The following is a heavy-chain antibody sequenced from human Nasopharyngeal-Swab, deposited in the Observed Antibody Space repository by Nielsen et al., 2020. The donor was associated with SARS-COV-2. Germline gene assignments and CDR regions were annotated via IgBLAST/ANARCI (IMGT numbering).Heavy chain of an antibody. J-gene: IGHJ6*02. CDR3: ARDYQRDYMGYYGMDV. CDR2: INAGNGNT. V-gene: IGHV1-3*01. CDR1: GYTFTSYA. D-gene: IGHD2-2*01. Sequence: ASVKVSCKASGYTFTSYAMHWVRQAPGHRLEWMGWINAGNGNTKYSQKFQGRVTITRDTSASTAYMELSSLRSEDTAVYYCARDYQRDYMGYYGMDVWGQGTTV.